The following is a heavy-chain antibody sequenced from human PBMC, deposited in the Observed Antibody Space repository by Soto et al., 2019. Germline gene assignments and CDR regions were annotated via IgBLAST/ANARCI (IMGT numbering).Heavy chain of an antibody. CDR1: GYTFTSYG. CDR3: ARDRIVATTPYYMDV. D-gene: IGHD5-12*01. V-gene: IGHV1-18*01. CDR2: ISAYNGNT. Sequence: ASVKVSCKASGYTFTSYGISWVRQAPGQGLEWMGWISAYNGNTNYAQKLQGRVTMTTDTSTSTAYMELRSLRSDDTAVYYCARDRIVATTPYYMDVWGKRTTVTVSS. J-gene: IGHJ6*03.